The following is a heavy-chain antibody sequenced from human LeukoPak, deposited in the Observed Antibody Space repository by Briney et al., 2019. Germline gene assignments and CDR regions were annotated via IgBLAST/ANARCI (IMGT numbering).Heavy chain of an antibody. V-gene: IGHV3-23*01. J-gene: IGHJ4*02. CDR2: ISGSAGST. CDR1: GFTFTSYD. D-gene: IGHD7-27*01. CDR3: ARVWAWGSGNYFDN. Sequence: GGSLRLSCAASGFTFTSYDMSWVRQAPGKGLEWVSTISGSAGSTYYAASVKGRFTISRDNSRNTLYLQMNSLRVEDTALYYCARVWAWGSGNYFDNWGQGTLVTVSS.